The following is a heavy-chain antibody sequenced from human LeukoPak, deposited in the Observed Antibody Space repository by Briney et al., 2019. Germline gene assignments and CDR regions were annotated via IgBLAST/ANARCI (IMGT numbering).Heavy chain of an antibody. V-gene: IGHV1-46*01. CDR2: INPSGGST. CDR1: GYTFTSYY. Sequence: ASVKVSCKASGYTFTSYYMHWVRQAPGQGLEWMGIINPSGGSTSYARKFQGRVTMTRDTSTSTVYMELSSLRSEDTAVYYCARGRITMIVVEMYYFDYWGQGTLVTVSS. CDR3: ARGRITMIVVEMYYFDY. J-gene: IGHJ4*02. D-gene: IGHD3-22*01.